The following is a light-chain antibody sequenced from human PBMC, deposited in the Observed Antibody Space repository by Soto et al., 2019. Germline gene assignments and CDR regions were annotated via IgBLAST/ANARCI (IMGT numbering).Light chain of an antibody. CDR1: QSVSSN. J-gene: IGKJ1*01. CDR3: QQYNNWPQT. Sequence: VMTQSPATLSVSPGVSATLSCRASQSVSSNLAWYQQKPGQAPRLLIYGASTRATGIPARFSGSGSGTEFTLTISSLQSEDFAVYYCQQYNNWPQTFGQGTKWIS. V-gene: IGKV3-15*01. CDR2: GAS.